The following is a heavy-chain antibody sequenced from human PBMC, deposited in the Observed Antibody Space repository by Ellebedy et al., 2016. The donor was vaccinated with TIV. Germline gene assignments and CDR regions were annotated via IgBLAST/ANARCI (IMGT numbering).Heavy chain of an antibody. J-gene: IGHJ6*02. CDR2: IYDSGRT. Sequence: SETLSLTXNVSGGSISGTYTSYYWGWIRQPPGKGLEWIGSIYDSGRTHYNPSLKSRVTISVDTSKNQFSLKLSSVTAADTAVYYCARDSTYYYGMDVWGQGTTVTVSS. CDR1: GGSISGTYTSYY. V-gene: IGHV4-39*07. CDR3: ARDSTYYYGMDV.